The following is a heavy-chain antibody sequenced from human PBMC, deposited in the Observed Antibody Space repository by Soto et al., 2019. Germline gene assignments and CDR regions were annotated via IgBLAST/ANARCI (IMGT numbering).Heavy chain of an antibody. CDR2: INPSGGST. J-gene: IGHJ5*01. CDR1: GYTFISYY. V-gene: IGHV1-46*01. D-gene: IGHD6-13*01. CDR3: ARLMPGIAAAGPAVPWFDS. Sequence: QVQLVQSGTEEKKPGASVKVSCKASGYTFISYYMHWVRQAPGQGLERMGIINPSGGSTSYAQKFQGRVTMTRDTSTTTVYMELRSLRSEDMALYYCARLMPGIAAAGPAVPWFDSWGQGTLVTVSS.